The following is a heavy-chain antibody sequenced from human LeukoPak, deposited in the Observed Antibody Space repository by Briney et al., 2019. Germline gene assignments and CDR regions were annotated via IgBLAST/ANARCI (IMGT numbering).Heavy chain of an antibody. CDR3: ARGGSGWYSYFDY. CDR1: GFTFSSYA. CDR2: ISDDGRNK. D-gene: IGHD6-19*01. V-gene: IGHV3-30*04. Sequence: GGSLRLSCAASGFTFSSYAVHWVRQAPGKGLEWVAVISDDGRNKYYADSVKGRFTISRDNSRNTLYLHMNSLRAEDTAVYYCARGGSGWYSYFDYWGQGTLVTVSS. J-gene: IGHJ4*02.